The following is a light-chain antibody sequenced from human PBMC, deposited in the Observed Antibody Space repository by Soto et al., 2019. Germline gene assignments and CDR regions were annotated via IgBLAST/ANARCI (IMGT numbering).Light chain of an antibody. CDR2: EVT. CDR1: SSDFGAYKS. V-gene: IGLV2-14*01. J-gene: IGLJ2*01. CDR3: RSYTSSSTVV. Sequence: QSALTQPASVSGSPGQSITISCTGTSSDFGAYKSVSWYQQHPGEAPKLMIYEVTNRPSGVSNRFSGAKSGNTASLAISGLQAEAEADYYCRSYTSSSTVVFGGGTKLTVL.